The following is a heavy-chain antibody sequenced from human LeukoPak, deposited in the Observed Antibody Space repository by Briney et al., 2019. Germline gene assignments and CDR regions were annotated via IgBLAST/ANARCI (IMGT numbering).Heavy chain of an antibody. J-gene: IGHJ5*02. Sequence: SETLSLTSIVSGGSISSGSYYWSWIRQPAGKGLEWIGRIYTSGSTNYNPSLKSRVTISVDTSKNQFSLKLSSVTAADTAVYYCARDFSSNYVGWFDPWGQGTLVTVSS. CDR1: GGSISSGSYY. CDR2: IYTSGST. D-gene: IGHD4-11*01. CDR3: ARDFSSNYVGWFDP. V-gene: IGHV4-61*02.